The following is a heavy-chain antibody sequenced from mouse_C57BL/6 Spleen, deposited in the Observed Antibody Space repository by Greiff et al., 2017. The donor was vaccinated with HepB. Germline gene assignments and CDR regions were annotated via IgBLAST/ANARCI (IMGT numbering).Heavy chain of an antibody. CDR3: AKVGYSNYVPFAY. J-gene: IGHJ3*01. V-gene: IGHV1-53*01. Sequence: QVQLQQPGTELVKPGASVKLSCKASGYTFTSYWMHWVKQRPGQGLEWIGNINPRNGGTNYNEKFKSKATLTVDKSSSTAYMQLSSLTSEDSAVYYCAKVGYSNYVPFAYWGQGTLVTVSA. CDR1: GYTFTSYW. CDR2: INPRNGGT. D-gene: IGHD2-5*01.